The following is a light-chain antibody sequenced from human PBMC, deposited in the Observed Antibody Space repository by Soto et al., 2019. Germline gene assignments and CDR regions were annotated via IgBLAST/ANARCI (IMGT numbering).Light chain of an antibody. J-gene: IGLJ1*01. V-gene: IGLV1-47*01. Sequence: QSVLTQPPSASVTPGQRVTISCSGSSSNIGSNYVYWYQQLPGTAPKLLIYRNNQRPSGVPDRFSGSKSGTSASLAISGLRSEDEADCYCAAWDDSLSGPVFGPGTKVTV. CDR2: RNN. CDR3: AAWDDSLSGPV. CDR1: SSNIGSNY.